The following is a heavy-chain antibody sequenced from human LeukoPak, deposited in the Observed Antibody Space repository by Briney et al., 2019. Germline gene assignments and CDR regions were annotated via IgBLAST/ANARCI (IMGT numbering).Heavy chain of an antibody. V-gene: IGHV3-30*02. CDR1: GFTFISYS. Sequence: GGSLRLSCAASGFTFISYSIHWVRQAPGKGLEWVAFIRYDGSNKYYADSVKGRFTISRDNSKNTLYLQMNSLRAEDTAVYYCAKALSGITIFMYWGQGTLVTVSS. D-gene: IGHD3-9*01. J-gene: IGHJ4*02. CDR3: AKALSGITIFMY. CDR2: IRYDGSNK.